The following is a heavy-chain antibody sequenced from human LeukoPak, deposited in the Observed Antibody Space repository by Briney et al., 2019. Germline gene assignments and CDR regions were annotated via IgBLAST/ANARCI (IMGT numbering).Heavy chain of an antibody. CDR3: STRGGYLTGNDY. CDR2: INPNPGGT. D-gene: IGHD3-9*01. CDR1: GYTFTDYY. V-gene: IGHV1-2*02. J-gene: IGHJ4*02. Sequence: GASVKVSCKASGYTFTDYYMHWVRQAPGQGLEWMGWINPNPGGTNYAQMLQGRVTMTRDTSISTAYMELSRLRSDDTAVYYCSTRGGYLTGNDYWGQGTLVTVSS.